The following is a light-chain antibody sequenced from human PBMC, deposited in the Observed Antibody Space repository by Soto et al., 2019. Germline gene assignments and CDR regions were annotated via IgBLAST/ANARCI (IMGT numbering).Light chain of an antibody. Sequence: QSVLTQLPSVSGAPGQRVTISCTGSSSNIGAGYAVHWYQQLPGTAPKLLISDNTNRPSGVPDRFSASKSGTTASLAITGLQAEDEAEYYCQSYDNSHDWDVIFGGGTKLTVL. CDR2: DNT. CDR3: QSYDNSHDWDVI. CDR1: SSNIGAGYA. V-gene: IGLV1-40*01. J-gene: IGLJ2*01.